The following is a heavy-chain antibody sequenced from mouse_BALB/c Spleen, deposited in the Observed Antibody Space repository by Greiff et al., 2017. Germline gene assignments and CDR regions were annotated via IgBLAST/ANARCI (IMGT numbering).Heavy chain of an antibody. CDR1: GFTFSDYY. D-gene: IGHD2-3*01. Sequence: EVMLVESGGGLVKPGGSLKLSCAASGFTFSDYYMYWVRQTPEKRLEWVATISDGGSYTYYPDSVKGRFTISRDNAKNNLYLQMSSLKSEDTAMYYCARDRGDDGYLFAYWGQGTLVTVSA. J-gene: IGHJ3*01. CDR2: ISDGGSYT. CDR3: ARDRGDDGYLFAY. V-gene: IGHV5-4*02.